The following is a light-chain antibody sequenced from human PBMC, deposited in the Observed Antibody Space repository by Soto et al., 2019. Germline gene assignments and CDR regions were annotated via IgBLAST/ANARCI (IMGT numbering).Light chain of an antibody. Sequence: EIVLTQSPGTLSLSPGERATLSCRASQSVSSSYLGWYQQKHGQAPRLLIYGASSRATGIPDRFSGSGSGTDFTLTISRLEPEDFAVYYCQQYGSSIFTFGPGTTVDIK. CDR1: QSVSSSY. J-gene: IGKJ3*01. CDR2: GAS. CDR3: QQYGSSIFT. V-gene: IGKV3-20*01.